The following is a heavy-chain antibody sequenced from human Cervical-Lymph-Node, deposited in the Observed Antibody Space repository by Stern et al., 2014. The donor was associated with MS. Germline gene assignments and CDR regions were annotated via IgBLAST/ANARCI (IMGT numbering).Heavy chain of an antibody. CDR3: ARDLQRWLQSGYGMDV. Sequence: EVQLVQSGGGLVKPGGSLRLSCAASGFTFSSYSMNWVRQAPGKVLEWVSSISSSSSYIYYADSVKGRFTISRDNAKNSLYLQMNSLRAEDTAVYYCARDLQRWLQSGYGMDVWGQGTTVTVSS. V-gene: IGHV3-21*01. CDR2: ISSSSSYI. J-gene: IGHJ6*02. CDR1: GFTFSSYS. D-gene: IGHD5-24*01.